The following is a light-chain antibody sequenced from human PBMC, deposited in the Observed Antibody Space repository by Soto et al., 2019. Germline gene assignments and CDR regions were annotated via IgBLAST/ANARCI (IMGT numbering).Light chain of an antibody. V-gene: IGKV3-11*01. CDR1: QSVSSY. J-gene: IGKJ5*01. CDR3: HQRSNWPPT. CDR2: DAS. Sequence: EIVLTQSPSTLSLSPGERATLSCRASQSVSSYLAWYQQKPGQAPTLLIYDASNRATGIPARFSGSGSGPDYTPTTSSLEPEDFAAYYCHQRSNWPPTFGQGTRLE.